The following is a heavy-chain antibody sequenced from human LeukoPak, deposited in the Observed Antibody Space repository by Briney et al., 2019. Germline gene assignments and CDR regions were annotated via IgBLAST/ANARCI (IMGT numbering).Heavy chain of an antibody. J-gene: IGHJ3*02. V-gene: IGHV3-73*01. CDR3: TSRIVVVPAAIGRAFDI. D-gene: IGHD2-2*01. CDR1: GFTFSGSA. CDR2: IRSKANSYAT. Sequence: GGSLRLSCAASGFTFSGSAMHWVRQASGKGLEWVGRIRSKANSYATAYAASVKGRFTISRDDSKNTAYLQMNSLKTEDTAVYYCTSRIVVVPAAIGRAFDIWGQGTMVTVSS.